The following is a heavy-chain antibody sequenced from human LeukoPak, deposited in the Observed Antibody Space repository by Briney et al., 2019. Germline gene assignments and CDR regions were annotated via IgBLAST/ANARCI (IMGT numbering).Heavy chain of an antibody. CDR3: ARDTAPYSSSSGSAY. D-gene: IGHD6-6*01. V-gene: IGHV1-18*01. Sequence: GASVKVSCKASGGTFSSYAISWVRQAPGQGLEWMGWISAYNGNTNYAQKLQGRVTMTTDTSTSTAYMELRSLRSDDTAVYYCARDTAPYSSSSGSAYWGQGTLVTVSS. J-gene: IGHJ4*02. CDR1: GGTFSSYA. CDR2: ISAYNGNT.